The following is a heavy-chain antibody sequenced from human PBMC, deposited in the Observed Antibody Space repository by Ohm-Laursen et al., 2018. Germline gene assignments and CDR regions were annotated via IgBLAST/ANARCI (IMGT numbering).Heavy chain of an antibody. Sequence: TLSLTCTVSGGSLRNYYWSWIRQPPGKGLEWIGYIYYSGSTNYNPSLKSRVTISVDTSKNQFSLKLSSVTAADTAVYYCARSGSRPAGLDYWGQGTLVTVSS. D-gene: IGHD1-26*01. CDR1: GGSLRNYY. J-gene: IGHJ4*02. V-gene: IGHV4-59*01. CDR2: IYYSGST. CDR3: ARSGSRPAGLDY.